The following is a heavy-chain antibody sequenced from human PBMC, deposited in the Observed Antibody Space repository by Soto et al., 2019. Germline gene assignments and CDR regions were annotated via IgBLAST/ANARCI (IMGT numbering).Heavy chain of an antibody. CDR1: GGSIRNYY. J-gene: IGHJ4*02. Sequence: SETLSLTCTVSGGSIRNYYWSWIRQPPGKGLECIGYISYRGSSNYNPSLKSRVTISVDTSKNQLSLKLSSVTAADTAVYYCASLRDSGGYSFYFDNWGQGTPVTVSS. CDR3: ASLRDSGGYSFYFDN. CDR2: ISYRGSS. V-gene: IGHV4-59*01. D-gene: IGHD5-18*01.